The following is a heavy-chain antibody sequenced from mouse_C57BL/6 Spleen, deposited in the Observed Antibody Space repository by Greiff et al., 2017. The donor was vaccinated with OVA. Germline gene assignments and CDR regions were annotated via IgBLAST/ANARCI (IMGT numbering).Heavy chain of an antibody. CDR3: ARKEAMDY. CDR1: GYTFTDYY. J-gene: IGHJ4*01. V-gene: IGHV1-76*01. Sequence: QVQLQQSGAELVRPGASVKLSCKASGYTFTDYYINWVKQRPGQGLEWIARIYPGSGNTYYNEKFKGKATLTAEKSSSTAYMQLSSLTSEDSAVSFCARKEAMDYWGQGTSVTVSS. CDR2: IYPGSGNT.